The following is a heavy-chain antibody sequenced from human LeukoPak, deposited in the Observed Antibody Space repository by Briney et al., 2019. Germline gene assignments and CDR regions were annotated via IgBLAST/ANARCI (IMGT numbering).Heavy chain of an antibody. CDR3: ARGNDFWSGYYSDYYYGMDV. CDR1: GGTFSSYA. Sequence: ASVKVSCTASGGTFSSYAISWVRQAPGQGLEWMGGIIPIFGTANYAQKFQGRVTITADESTSTAYMELSSLRSEDTAVYYCARGNDFWSGYYSDYYYGMDVWGQGTTVTVSS. D-gene: IGHD3-3*01. CDR2: IIPIFGTA. V-gene: IGHV1-69*13. J-gene: IGHJ6*02.